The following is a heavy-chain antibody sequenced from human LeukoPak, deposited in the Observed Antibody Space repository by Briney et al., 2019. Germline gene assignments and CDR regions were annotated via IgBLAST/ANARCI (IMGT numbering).Heavy chain of an antibody. Sequence: SQTLSLTCTVSGGSISSGGYYWSWIRQHPGKGLEWIGYIYYSGSTYYNPSLKSRVTISVDTSKNQFSLKLSSVTAADTAVYYCAGGGYYYDRSGYGAFDIWGQGTMVTVSS. CDR2: IYYSGST. J-gene: IGHJ3*02. V-gene: IGHV4-31*03. CDR3: AGGGYYYDRSGYGAFDI. CDR1: GGSISSGGYY. D-gene: IGHD3-22*01.